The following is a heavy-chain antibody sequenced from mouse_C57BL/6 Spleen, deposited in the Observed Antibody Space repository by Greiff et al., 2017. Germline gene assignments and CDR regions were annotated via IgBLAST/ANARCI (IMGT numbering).Heavy chain of an antibody. CDR3: TRYHYYGSSYADY. Sequence: VQLQQSGAELVRPGASVTLSCKASGYTFTDYEMHWVKQTPVHGLEWIGAIDPETGGTAYNQKFKGKDILTADKSSSTAYMELRSLTSEDSAVDYYTRYHYYGSSYADYWGQGTTLTVSS. CDR1: GYTFTDYE. V-gene: IGHV1-15*01. CDR2: IDPETGGT. D-gene: IGHD1-1*01. J-gene: IGHJ2*01.